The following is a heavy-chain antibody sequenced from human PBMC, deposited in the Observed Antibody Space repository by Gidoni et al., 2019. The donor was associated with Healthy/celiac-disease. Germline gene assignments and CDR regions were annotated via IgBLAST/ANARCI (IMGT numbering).Heavy chain of an antibody. CDR3: ARVGYDLWSGYRDY. Sequence: QVQLQESGPGLVKHSETLSLTCPVSGGSISRYYWSWIRQPPGKGMEWIGYIYYRGNTNYNPSIKSRVTISVDTSKNQFSLKLSSVTAADTAVYYCARVGYDLWSGYRDYWGQGTLVTVSS. CDR2: IYYRGNT. CDR1: GGSISRYY. J-gene: IGHJ4*02. V-gene: IGHV4-59*01. D-gene: IGHD3-3*01.